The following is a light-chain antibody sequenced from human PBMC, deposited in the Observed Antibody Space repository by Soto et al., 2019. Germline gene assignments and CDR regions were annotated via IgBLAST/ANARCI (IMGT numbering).Light chain of an antibody. J-gene: IGKJ5*01. Sequence: VLTQSPATLSLSPGERATLSCRASQSIHTSLAWYQQKSGKPPRLVIYDSTLRANGVPDRFGGSGSGTDFTLTISRLEPEDFAMYYCHQYGISPPVTFGQGTRLEIK. CDR3: HQYGISPPVT. CDR2: DST. V-gene: IGKV3-20*01. CDR1: QSIHTS.